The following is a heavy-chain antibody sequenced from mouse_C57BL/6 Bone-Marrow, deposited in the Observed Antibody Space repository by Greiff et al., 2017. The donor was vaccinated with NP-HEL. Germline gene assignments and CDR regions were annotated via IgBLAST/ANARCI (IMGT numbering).Heavy chain of an antibody. CDR2: IDPSDSDT. CDR1: GYTFTSYW. Sequence: QVQLKQPGAELVRPGSSVKLSCKASGYTFTSYWMHWVKQRPIQGLEWIGNIDPSDSDTHYNQKFKDKATLTVDKSSSTAYMQLRSLTSEDSAVYYCAAYYSNFFGGWGQGTTLTVAS. V-gene: IGHV1-52*01. J-gene: IGHJ2*01. CDR3: AAYYSNFFGG. D-gene: IGHD2-5*01.